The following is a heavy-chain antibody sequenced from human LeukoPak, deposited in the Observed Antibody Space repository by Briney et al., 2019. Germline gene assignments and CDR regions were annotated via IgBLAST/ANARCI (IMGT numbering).Heavy chain of an antibody. D-gene: IGHD5-18*01. J-gene: IGHJ3*02. CDR1: GFRLTTYG. V-gene: IGHV3-30*02. CDR3: AKDYIYGGWGNAFDI. CDR2: IPFDGSDE. Sequence: GGSLRLSFEVSGFRLTTYGTHWVRQAPGKGLEWVAYIPFDGSDEYYVDSVKGRFSISRDNSKNTLNLQMNSLRAEDTAVYYCAKDYIYGGWGNAFDIWGQGTKVTVSS.